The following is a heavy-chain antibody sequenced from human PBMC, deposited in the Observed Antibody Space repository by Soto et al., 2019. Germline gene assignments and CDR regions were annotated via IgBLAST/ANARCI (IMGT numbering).Heavy chain of an antibody. D-gene: IGHD6-13*01. J-gene: IGHJ5*02. CDR2: ISGTSGHT. V-gene: IGHV3-23*01. CDR3: AKEGQSSAGSRGAES. CDR1: GFKFDRYA. Sequence: EAQLLESGGGLVQPGGSLRLSCSASGFKFDRYAMSWVRQAPGKGLEWVSSISGTSGHTYYADSVRGRFTISRENSKNTLFLEMTSLRAEDTAVFYCAKEGQSSAGSRGAESWGQGTLVTVSS.